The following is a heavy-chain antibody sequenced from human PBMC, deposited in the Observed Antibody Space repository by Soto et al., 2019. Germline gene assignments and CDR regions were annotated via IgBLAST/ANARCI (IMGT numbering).Heavy chain of an antibody. Sequence: QDHLVESGGGVVQPGTSLRLSCAASGFTFNTYGMHWVRQAPGKGLEWVAVISYDGSDKFYADSVKGRFTISRDNSKNTLFVQMSSLRPEDTAIYYWAKSPNFSCSSPNCYKYYFDYWGQGTLVTVSS. CDR1: GFTFNTYG. CDR2: ISYDGSDK. CDR3: AKSPNFSCSSPNCYKYYFDY. D-gene: IGHD2-2*02. V-gene: IGHV3-30*18. J-gene: IGHJ4*02.